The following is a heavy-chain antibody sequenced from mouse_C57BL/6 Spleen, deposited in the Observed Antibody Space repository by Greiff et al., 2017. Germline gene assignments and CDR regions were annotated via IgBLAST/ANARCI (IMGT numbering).Heavy chain of an antibody. V-gene: IGHV1-19*01. CDR3: ARGELGDGCFVYYFDY. CDR2: INPYNGAT. Sequence: DVQLQQSGAELVKPGASVKMSCKASGYTFTDYYMNWVKQSHGKSLEWIGVINPYNGATSYNQKFKGKATLTVDKSSSTACMELNSLTSEDSAVYYCARGELGDGCFVYYFDYWGQGTTLTVSS. CDR1: GYTFTDYY. D-gene: IGHD2-3*01. J-gene: IGHJ2*01.